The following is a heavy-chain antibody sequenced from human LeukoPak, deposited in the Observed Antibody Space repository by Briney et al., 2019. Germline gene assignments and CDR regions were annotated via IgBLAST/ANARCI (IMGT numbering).Heavy chain of an antibody. Sequence: PGGALRLSCTTSGFAFDDFAMCGGRQPAGKGVEWVGFIIRRAYGGAAEYAASVKGRFIISRDDSKGIAYLQMNSLKTEDTAVYYCSRNGLVDFDYWGQGSRVIVSP. J-gene: IGHJ4*02. CDR3: SRNGLVDFDY. V-gene: IGHV3-49*04. CDR2: IIRRAYGGAA. CDR1: GFAFDDFA.